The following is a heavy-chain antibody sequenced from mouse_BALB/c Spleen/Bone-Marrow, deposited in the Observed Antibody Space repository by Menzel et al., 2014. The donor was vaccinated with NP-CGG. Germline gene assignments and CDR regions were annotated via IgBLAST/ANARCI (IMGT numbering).Heavy chain of an antibody. CDR3: VRNYYGYDGYFDY. CDR1: GFSFXSYG. Sequence: EVQLQESGGGLVKPGGSLKLSCTASGFSFXSYGMPWVRQTPEKRLEWVATITNGGNYTYYPDSVKGRFTISRDNVKNNLYLQMRSLRSEDTALYYCVRNYYGYDGYFDYWGQGTTLTVSS. J-gene: IGHJ2*01. D-gene: IGHD2-2*01. V-gene: IGHV5-9-2*01. CDR2: ITNGGNYT.